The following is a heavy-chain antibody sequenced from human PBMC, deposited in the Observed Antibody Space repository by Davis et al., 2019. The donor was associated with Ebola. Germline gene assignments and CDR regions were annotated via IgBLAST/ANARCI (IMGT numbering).Heavy chain of an antibody. CDR1: GFTFSDYY. CDR2: ISSSGSTI. V-gene: IGHV3-11*01. D-gene: IGHD3-10*01. Sequence: PGGSLRLSCAASGFTFSDYYMSWIRQAPGKGLEWVSYISSSGSTIYYADSVKGRFTISRDNAKNSLYLQMNSLRAEDTAVYYCASAGSGSYYTPTYYYYGMDVWGQGTTVTVSS. CDR3: ASAGSGSYYTPTYYYYGMDV. J-gene: IGHJ6*02.